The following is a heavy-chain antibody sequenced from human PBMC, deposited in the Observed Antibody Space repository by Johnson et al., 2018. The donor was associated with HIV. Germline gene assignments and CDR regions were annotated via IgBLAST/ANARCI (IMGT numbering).Heavy chain of an antibody. V-gene: IGHV3-30*02. J-gene: IGHJ3*02. CDR2: TRYDGSDE. CDR3: AKYLGTHIVGAEGAFDI. D-gene: IGHD1-26*01. Sequence: QVQLVESGGGVVQPGGSLRLSCATSGFTFSYYGLHWVRQAPGVGLEWVAFTRYDGSDEFYADSVKGRFTISRDTSKNTLYLQMNSLRTEDTAVSYCAKYLGTHIVGAEGAFDIWGQGTMVTVSS. CDR1: GFTFSYYG.